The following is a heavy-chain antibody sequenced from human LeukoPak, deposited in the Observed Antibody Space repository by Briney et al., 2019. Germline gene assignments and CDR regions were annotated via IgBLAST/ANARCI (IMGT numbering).Heavy chain of an antibody. D-gene: IGHD5-24*01. CDR1: GASVGSNDYF. V-gene: IGHV4-61*02. J-gene: IGHJ3*02. CDR2: IYASGYT. Sequence: SETLSLTCIVSGASVGSNDYFWNWIRQPAGRGLEWIGRIYASGYTQYNPSLKSRVTMSLDRFKNQFSLNMNSVTAADSAVYFCARYREGYNYVPHALDMWGQGTVVSVS. CDR3: ARYREGYNYVPHALDM.